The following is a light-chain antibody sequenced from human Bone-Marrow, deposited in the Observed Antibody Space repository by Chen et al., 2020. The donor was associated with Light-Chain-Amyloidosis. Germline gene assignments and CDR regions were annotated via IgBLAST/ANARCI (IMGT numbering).Light chain of an antibody. CDR2: AAS. CDR3: QQSYSTPYT. J-gene: IGKJ2*01. V-gene: IGKV1-39*01. CDR1: QSISTY. Sequence: DIQMTQSPSSLSASVGDRVTITCLASQSISTYLNWYQQKPGKAPKLLIYAASSLQSGVSSRFSGSGSGTESTLTISSLQPEDFATYYCQQSYSTPYTFGQGTKLEIK.